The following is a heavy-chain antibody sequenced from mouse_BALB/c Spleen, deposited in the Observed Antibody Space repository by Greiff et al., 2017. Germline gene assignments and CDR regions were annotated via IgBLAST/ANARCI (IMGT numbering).Heavy chain of an antibody. CDR2: ISSGGST. D-gene: IGHD2-4*01. V-gene: IGHV5-6-5*01. CDR1: GFTFSSYA. J-gene: IGHJ1*01. Sequence: EVNLVESGGGLVKPGGSLKLSCAASGFTFSSYAMSWVRQTPEKRLEWVASISSGGSTYYPDSVKGRFTISRDNARNILYLQMSSLRSEDTAMYYCARRIYYDYVRYFDVWGAGTTVTVSS. CDR3: ARRIYYDYVRYFDV.